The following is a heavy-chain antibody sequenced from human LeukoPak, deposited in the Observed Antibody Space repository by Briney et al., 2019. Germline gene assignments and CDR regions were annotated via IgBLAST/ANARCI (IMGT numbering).Heavy chain of an antibody. Sequence: SETLSLTCTVSGGSVSSYYWSWIRQPPGKGLEWIGYIYYSGSTNYNPSLKSRVTISVDTSKNQFSLKLSSVTAADTAVYYCAGDTPNRYDSSGYYRGYFQHWGQGTLVTVSS. J-gene: IGHJ1*01. CDR3: AGDTPNRYDSSGYYRGYFQH. D-gene: IGHD3-22*01. V-gene: IGHV4-59*02. CDR2: IYYSGST. CDR1: GGSVSSYY.